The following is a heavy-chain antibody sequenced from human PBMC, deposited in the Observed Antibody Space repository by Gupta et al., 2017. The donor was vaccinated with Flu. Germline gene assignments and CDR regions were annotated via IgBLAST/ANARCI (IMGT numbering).Heavy chain of an antibody. CDR2: IRGKVNNYAT. CDR1: GFSFSGAS. D-gene: IGHD3-16*02. Sequence: EVLLAESGGGLVQPGGSLKLACVPSGFSFSGASIHWVRQASGKGLEWVARIRGKVNNYATSYAASVKGRFTVSRDDSKNTSFLQMDSLKTDDTAVYYCSVPLGEISQRSDFWGQGSRVTVSS. V-gene: IGHV3-73*02. J-gene: IGHJ4*02. CDR3: SVPLGEISQRSDF.